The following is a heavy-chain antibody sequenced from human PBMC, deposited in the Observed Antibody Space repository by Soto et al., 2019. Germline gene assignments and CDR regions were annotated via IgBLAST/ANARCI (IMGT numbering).Heavy chain of an antibody. CDR1: GYTFTGYY. J-gene: IGHJ6*02. CDR2: INPNSGGT. D-gene: IGHD4-17*01. CDR3: ARDINDYGDYAHGMYV. Sequence: ASVKVSCKASGYTFTGYYMHWVRQAPGQGLEWMGWINPNSGGTNYAQKFQGWVTMTRDTSISTAYMELSRLRSDDTAVYYCARDINDYGDYAHGMYVWGQGTTVTVS. V-gene: IGHV1-2*04.